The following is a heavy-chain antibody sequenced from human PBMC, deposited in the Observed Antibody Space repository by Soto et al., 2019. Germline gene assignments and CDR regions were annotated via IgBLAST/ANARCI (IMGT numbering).Heavy chain of an antibody. D-gene: IGHD2-2*01. CDR2: ISAYNDNP. CDR3: ARGKPGVEASLDP. J-gene: IGHJ5*02. V-gene: IGHV1-18*01. Sequence: QVQLVQSGAEVKKPGASVKVSCRASGYTFTNFGVTWVRRAPGQGLEWMGWISAYNDNPNYAQKFQGRVTMTTDTSTRTAYMDLSRPTSADTAVYDCARGKPGVEASLDPWGEGPLFTVSS. CDR1: GYTFTNFG.